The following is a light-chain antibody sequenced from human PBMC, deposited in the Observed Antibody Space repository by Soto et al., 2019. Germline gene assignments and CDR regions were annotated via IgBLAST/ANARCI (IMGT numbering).Light chain of an antibody. CDR1: SSDVGGYNY. CDR2: EVT. V-gene: IGLV2-8*01. J-gene: IGLJ1*01. Sequence: QSALTQPPSASGSPGQSVTISCTGTSSDVGGYNYLSWYQHRPGKAPQLIIYEVTKRPSGVPNRFFGSKSGNTASLTVSGLQAEDEADYFCSSYTSRSTDVFGTGTKLTVL. CDR3: SSYTSRSTDV.